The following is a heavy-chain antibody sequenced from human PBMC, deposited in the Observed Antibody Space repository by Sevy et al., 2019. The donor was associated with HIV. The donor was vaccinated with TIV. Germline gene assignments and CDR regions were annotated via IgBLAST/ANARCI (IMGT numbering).Heavy chain of an antibody. D-gene: IGHD6-13*01. CDR1: GFTFSSFA. V-gene: IGHV3-23*01. Sequence: GGSLRLSCAASGFTFSSFAMSWVRQVPGKGLEWVSSINGRGGSTYYADSVKGRVTLSGENSRNTLFLQMDSLRAEDTAIYYGAGPTPRIAASSAAFFDYWGQGTLVTVSS. CDR3: AGPTPRIAASSAAFFDY. CDR2: INGRGGST. J-gene: IGHJ4*02.